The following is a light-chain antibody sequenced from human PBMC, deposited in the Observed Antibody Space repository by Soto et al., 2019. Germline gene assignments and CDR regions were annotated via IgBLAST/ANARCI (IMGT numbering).Light chain of an antibody. CDR1: NSDVGIYDF. CDR2: EVS. CDR3: ISYTSDDVRYV. V-gene: IGLV2-14*01. Sequence: QSALTQPASESGTPGQSITISCTGSNSDVGIYDFVSWYQHHPGRAPKLIVSEVSHRPSGVSNRFSGSKSGNTASLTISGLQSEDEADYYCISYTSDDVRYVFGTGPKLTVL. J-gene: IGLJ1*01.